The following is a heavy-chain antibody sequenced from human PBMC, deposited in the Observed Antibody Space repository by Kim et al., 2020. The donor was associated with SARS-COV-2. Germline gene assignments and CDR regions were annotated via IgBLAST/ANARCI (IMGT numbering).Heavy chain of an antibody. CDR2: IYPGDSDT. V-gene: IGHV5-51*01. J-gene: IGHJ6*02. D-gene: IGHD3-10*01. CDR3: ARLAGTMVRGVIMAQKYYYYGMDV. CDR1: GYSFTSYW. Sequence: GESLKISCKGSGYSFTSYWIGWVRQMPGKGLEWMGIIYPGDSDTRYSPSFQGQVTISADKSISTAYLQWSSLKASDTAMYYCARLAGTMVRGVIMAQKYYYYGMDVWGQGTTVTVSS.